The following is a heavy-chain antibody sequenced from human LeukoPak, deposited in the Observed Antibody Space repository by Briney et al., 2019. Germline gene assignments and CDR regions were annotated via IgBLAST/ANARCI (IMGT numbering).Heavy chain of an antibody. CDR2: IYYSGST. Sequence: SETLSLTCTVSGGSISSYYWSWIRQPPGKGLEWIGYIYYSGSTNYNPSLKSRVTISVDTSKNQFSLKLSSVTAADTAVYYCARVSGDSSGYYYYYYGMDVWGRGTTVTVSS. J-gene: IGHJ6*02. CDR1: GGSISSYY. D-gene: IGHD3-22*01. V-gene: IGHV4-59*01. CDR3: ARVSGDSSGYYYYYYGMDV.